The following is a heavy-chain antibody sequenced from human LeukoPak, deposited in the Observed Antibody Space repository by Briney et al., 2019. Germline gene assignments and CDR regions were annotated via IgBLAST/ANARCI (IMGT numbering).Heavy chain of an antibody. CDR1: GFTVSSDY. D-gene: IGHD3-22*01. Sequence: GGSLRLSCAPSGFTVSSDYMSWVRQAPGKGLEWVSVIYSGGSTYYADSVKGRFTISRDNSKNTLYLQMNSLRAEDTAVYYCARELYYYDSSGYYRCFDYWGQGTLVTVSS. V-gene: IGHV3-66*02. CDR2: IYSGGST. J-gene: IGHJ4*02. CDR3: ARELYYYDSSGYYRCFDY.